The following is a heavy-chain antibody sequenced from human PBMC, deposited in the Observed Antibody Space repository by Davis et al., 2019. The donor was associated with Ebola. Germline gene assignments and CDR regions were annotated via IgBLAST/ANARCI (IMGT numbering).Heavy chain of an antibody. D-gene: IGHD2-21*02. V-gene: IGHV7-4-1*02. Sequence: ASVKVSCKASGYTFTFYAMHWVRQAPGQGLEWMGWINTNTGNPSYAQGFRGRSVFSLDTSVSTAYLQISSLKAEDTAVYYCARKGDSLEGPYDYWGQGTLVTVSS. CDR1: GYTFTFYA. J-gene: IGHJ4*02. CDR2: INTNTGNP. CDR3: ARKGDSLEGPYDY.